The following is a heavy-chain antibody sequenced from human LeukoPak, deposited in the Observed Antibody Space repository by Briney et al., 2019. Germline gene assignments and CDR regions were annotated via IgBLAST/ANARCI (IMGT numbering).Heavy chain of an antibody. V-gene: IGHV3-11*01. Sequence: GGSLRLSCAASAFTFSDYYMSWIRQAPGKGLEWVSYISSSSSSIYYADSVKGRFTSSRDNAKNSLYLQMNSLRAEDTAVYYCARVFDYLYGMDVWGQGTTVTVSS. CDR3: ARVFDYLYGMDV. CDR1: AFTFSDYY. CDR2: ISSSSSSI. J-gene: IGHJ6*02. D-gene: IGHD3-10*02.